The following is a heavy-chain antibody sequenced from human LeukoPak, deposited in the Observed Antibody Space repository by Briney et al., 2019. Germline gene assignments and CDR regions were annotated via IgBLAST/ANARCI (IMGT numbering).Heavy chain of an antibody. J-gene: IGHJ4*02. CDR1: GFTLSSYE. Sequence: PGGSLRLSCTVSGFTLSSYEMSWIRQAPGKGLEWVSCISSSSSYIYYADSVKGRFTISRDNGKNSLYLQMNSLRAEDTAVYYCARAIWSRNGYNYDYWGQGTPVTVSS. CDR2: ISSSSSYI. CDR3: ARAIWSRNGYNYDY. D-gene: IGHD5-24*01. V-gene: IGHV3-21*01.